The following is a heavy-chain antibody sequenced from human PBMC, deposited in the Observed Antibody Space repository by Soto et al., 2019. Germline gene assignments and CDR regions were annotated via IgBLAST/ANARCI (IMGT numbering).Heavy chain of an antibody. Sequence: SETLSLTCTVSGGSISSYYWSWIRQPPGKGLEWIGYIYYSGSTNYNPSLKSRVTISVDTSKNQFSLKLSSVTAADTAVYYCARAHYDYIWGSYNNWFDPWGQGTLVTVSS. CDR3: ARAHYDYIWGSYNNWFDP. V-gene: IGHV4-59*01. CDR2: IYYSGST. CDR1: GGSISSYY. D-gene: IGHD3-16*01. J-gene: IGHJ5*02.